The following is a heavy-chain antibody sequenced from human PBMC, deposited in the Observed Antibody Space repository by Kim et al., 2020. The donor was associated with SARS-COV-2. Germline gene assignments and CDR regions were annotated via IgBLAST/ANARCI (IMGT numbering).Heavy chain of an antibody. J-gene: IGHJ5*02. V-gene: IGHV1-69*02. CDR3: AGRVGATGFDP. Sequence: NYAPKFQGRVTITADNSTSTAYRELSSLRSEDTAVYYCAGRVGATGFDPWGQGTLVTVSS. D-gene: IGHD1-26*01.